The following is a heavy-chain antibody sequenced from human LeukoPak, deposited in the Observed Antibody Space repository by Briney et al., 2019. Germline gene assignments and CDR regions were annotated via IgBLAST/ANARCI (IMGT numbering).Heavy chain of an antibody. D-gene: IGHD1-14*01. CDR3: AKQEIGTTWSVGY. CDR1: GFTFSSYG. V-gene: IGHV3-30*18. Sequence: GRSLRLSCGASGFTFSSYGMHWVRQAPGQGLEGVAVISFDGSHEYYADSVKGRFTISRDTSKNTLYLQMNSLRAEDTAVYYCAKQEIGTTWSVGYWGQGTLVTVSS. J-gene: IGHJ4*02. CDR2: ISFDGSHE.